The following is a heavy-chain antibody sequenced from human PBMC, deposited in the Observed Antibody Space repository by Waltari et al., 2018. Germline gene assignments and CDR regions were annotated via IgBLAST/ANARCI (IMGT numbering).Heavy chain of an antibody. J-gene: IGHJ4*02. V-gene: IGHV1-69*01. CDR3: ATAMIVATIRTYYFDY. CDR2: IIPIFGTA. Sequence: SYAISWVQQAPGQGLEWMGGIIPIFGTANYAQKFQGRVTITADESTSTAYMELSSLRSEDTAVYYCATAMIVATIRTYYFDYWGQGTLVTVSS. D-gene: IGHD5-12*01. CDR1: SYA.